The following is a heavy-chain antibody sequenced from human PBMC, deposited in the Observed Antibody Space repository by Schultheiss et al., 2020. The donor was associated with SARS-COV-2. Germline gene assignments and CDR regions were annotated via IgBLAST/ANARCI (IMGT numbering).Heavy chain of an antibody. J-gene: IGHJ6*02. D-gene: IGHD3-3*01. CDR2: ISGSGGST. CDR1: GFTFSRYA. V-gene: IGHV3-23*01. Sequence: GGSLRLSCAASGFTFSRYAMSWVRQAPGKGLEWVSAISGSGGSTYYADSVKGRFTISRDNAKNSLYLQMNSLRAEDTAVYSCARDYKWLLSPYYYGMDVWGQGTTVTVAS. CDR3: ARDYKWLLSPYYYGMDV.